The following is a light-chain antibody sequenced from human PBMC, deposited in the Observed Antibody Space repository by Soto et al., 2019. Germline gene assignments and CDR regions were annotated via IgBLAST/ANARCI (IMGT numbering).Light chain of an antibody. Sequence: QSVLTQPPSVSGAPGQRVTISCTGSSSNIGAGYDVHWYQQLPGIAPKLLIYGNSNRPSGVPHRFSGSKFGSSASLAITGLQAEDEADYYCQSYDSSLPVVFGGGTKVTVL. CDR2: GNS. J-gene: IGLJ2*01. V-gene: IGLV1-40*01. CDR1: SSNIGAGYD. CDR3: QSYDSSLPVV.